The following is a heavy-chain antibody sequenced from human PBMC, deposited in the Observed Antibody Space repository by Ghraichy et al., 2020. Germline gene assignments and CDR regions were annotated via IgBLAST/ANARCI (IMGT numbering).Heavy chain of an antibody. V-gene: IGHV3-23*01. J-gene: IGHJ4*02. CDR2: ISGSGGST. Sequence: GESLNISCAASGFTFSSYAMSWVRQAPGKGLEWVSAISGSGGSTYYADSVKGRFTISRDNSKNTLYLQMNSLRAEDTAVYYCAKDTGYSSGWYSNYWGQGTLVTVSS. CDR1: GFTFSSYA. CDR3: AKDTGYSSGWYSNY. D-gene: IGHD6-19*01.